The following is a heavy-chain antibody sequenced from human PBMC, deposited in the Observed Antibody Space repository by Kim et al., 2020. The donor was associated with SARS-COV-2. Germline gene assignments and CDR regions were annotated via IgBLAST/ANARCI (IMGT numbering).Heavy chain of an antibody. CDR3: AKGVGYYDSSGYYGDAFDI. CDR2: ISGSGGST. Sequence: GGSLRLSCAASGFTFSSYAMSWVRQAPGKGLEWVSAISGSGGSTYYADSVKGRFTISRDNSKNTLYLQMNSLRAEDTAVYYCAKGVGYYDSSGYYGDAFDIWGQGTMVTVSS. V-gene: IGHV3-23*01. D-gene: IGHD3-22*01. J-gene: IGHJ3*02. CDR1: GFTFSSYA.